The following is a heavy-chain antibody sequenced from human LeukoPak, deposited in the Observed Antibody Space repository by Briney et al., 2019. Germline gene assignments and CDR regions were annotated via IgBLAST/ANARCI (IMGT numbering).Heavy chain of an antibody. J-gene: IGHJ6*02. CDR1: GGTFSSYA. Sequence: SVKVSCKASGGTFSSYAISWVRQAPGQGLEWMGGIIPIFGTANYAQKFQGRVTITADESTSTAYMELSSLRSEDTAVYYCARVGVAPYYYYYGMDIWGQGTTVTVSS. CDR3: ARVGVAPYYYYYGMDI. V-gene: IGHV1-69*13. CDR2: IIPIFGTA. D-gene: IGHD3-3*01.